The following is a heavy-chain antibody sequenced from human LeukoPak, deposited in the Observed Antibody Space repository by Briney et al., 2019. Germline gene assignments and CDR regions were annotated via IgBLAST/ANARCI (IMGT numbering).Heavy chain of an antibody. J-gene: IGHJ4*02. CDR1: GFTFSSYS. D-gene: IGHD2-2*01. CDR2: ISSSSSYI. V-gene: IGHV3-21*01. Sequence: AGGSLRLSCAASGFTFSSYSMKWVRQAPGKGLEWVSSISSSSSYIYYADSVKGRFTISRDNAKNSLYLQMNSLRAEDTAVYYCARVPAAIDYWGQGTLVTVSS. CDR3: ARVPAAIDY.